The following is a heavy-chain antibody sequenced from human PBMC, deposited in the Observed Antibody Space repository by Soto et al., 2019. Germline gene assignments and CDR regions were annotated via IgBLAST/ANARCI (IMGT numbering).Heavy chain of an antibody. D-gene: IGHD1-1*01. CDR1: GYSFSTYS. V-gene: IGHV1-3*01. CDR2: INGANGNT. CDR3: ARGKGMEENYYYHGMDV. Sequence: QVQVVQSGAEAKKPGASVKVSCKASGYSFSTYSMHWVRQAPGQGLEWMGWINGANGNTRYSQKFKDRVSISRDTPASTGYMELSSLRSEDTAVYYCARGKGMEENYYYHGMDVWGPGTTVIVSS. J-gene: IGHJ6*02.